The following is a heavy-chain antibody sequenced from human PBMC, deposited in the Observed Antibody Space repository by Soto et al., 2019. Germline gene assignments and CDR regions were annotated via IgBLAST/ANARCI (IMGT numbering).Heavy chain of an antibody. Sequence: PGESLTISCKGSWYRFTNYWITWVRQWPGKGLEWMGIISPGGSDTTYSPSFQDQITISADTSINTAYLQWGSLQASDTALYYCARVDYADWSINPYRFDYLGQGTLVTGSS. V-gene: IGHV5-51*01. CDR2: ISPGGSDT. CDR1: WYRFTNYW. D-gene: IGHD3-9*01. CDR3: ARVDYADWSINPYRFDY. J-gene: IGHJ4*02.